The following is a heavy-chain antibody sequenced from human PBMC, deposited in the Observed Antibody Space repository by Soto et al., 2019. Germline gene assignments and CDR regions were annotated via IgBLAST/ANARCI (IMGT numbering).Heavy chain of an antibody. V-gene: IGHV4-59*08. CDR2: IYYSGST. CDR3: ARHEWPEQGNGWLDP. Sequence: SETLSLTCTVSGGSISSYYWSWIRQPPGKGLECIGYIYYSGSTNYNPSLKSRVTISVDTSKNQFSLKLSSVSAADTAVYYCARHEWPEQGNGWLDPWGQGTLVTVSS. CDR1: GGSISSYY. D-gene: IGHD1-1*01. J-gene: IGHJ5*02.